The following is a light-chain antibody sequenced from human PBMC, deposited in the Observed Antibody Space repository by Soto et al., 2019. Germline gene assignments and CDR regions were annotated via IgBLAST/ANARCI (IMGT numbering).Light chain of an antibody. V-gene: IGKV2-28*01. CDR3: MQAIQAPRT. J-gene: IGKJ1*01. CDR2: LGS. CDR1: QSLLHSNGNIY. Sequence: VLTPSPLSLPVTPGEPASISCRSRQSLLHSNGNIYLDWYLQKPGQSPQLLIYLGSIRASGVPDRVSGSGSGTDFTLKITRVEAEDVGVYYCMQAIQAPRTFGLGTKVEIK.